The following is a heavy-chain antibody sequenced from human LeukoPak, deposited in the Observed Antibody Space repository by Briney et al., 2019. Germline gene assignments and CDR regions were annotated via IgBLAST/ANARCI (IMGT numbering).Heavy chain of an antibody. D-gene: IGHD4-11*01. V-gene: IGHV3-30*02. J-gene: IGHJ6*03. Sequence: GGSLRLSCAASGFTFSSYGMHWVRQAPGKGLEWVAFIRYDGSNKYYADSVKGRFTISRDNSKNTLYLQMNSLRAEDTAVYYCAKEDRTVTWEYYYYMDVRGKGTTVTVSS. CDR3: AKEDRTVTWEYYYYMDV. CDR2: IRYDGSNK. CDR1: GFTFSSYG.